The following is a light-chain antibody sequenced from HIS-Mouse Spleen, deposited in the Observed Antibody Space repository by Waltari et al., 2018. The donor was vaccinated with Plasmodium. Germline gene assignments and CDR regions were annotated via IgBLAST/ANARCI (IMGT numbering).Light chain of an antibody. CDR3: QQYGSSPPYT. J-gene: IGKJ2*01. Sequence: IVLTQSPGTLSLSPGERATLSCRASQRVSSSYLAWYQQKPGQAPRLIIDGSSSRATGIPDRFSGSGSGTDFTLTISRLEPEDCAVYYCQQYGSSPPYTFGQGTKLEIK. CDR1: QRVSSSY. V-gene: IGKV3-20*01. CDR2: GSS.